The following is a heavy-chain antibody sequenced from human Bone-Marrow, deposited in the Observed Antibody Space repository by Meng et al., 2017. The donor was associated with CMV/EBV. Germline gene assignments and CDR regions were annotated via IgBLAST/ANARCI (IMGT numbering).Heavy chain of an antibody. J-gene: IGHJ4*02. D-gene: IGHD6-6*01. CDR3: ASIPKGGRAARDY. V-gene: IGHV4-59*12. CDR2: IYYSGST. CDR1: GGSISSYY. Sequence: SETLSLTCTVSGGSISSYYWSWIRQPPGKGLEWIGYIYYSGSTNYNPSLKSRVTISVDTSKNQFSLKLSSVTAADTAVYYCASIPKGGRAARDYWGQGTLVTVSS.